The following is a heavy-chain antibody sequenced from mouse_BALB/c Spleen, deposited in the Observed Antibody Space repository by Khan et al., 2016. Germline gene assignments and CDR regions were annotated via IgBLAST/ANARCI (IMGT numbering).Heavy chain of an antibody. CDR1: GFSLTGYG. J-gene: IGHJ3*01. D-gene: IGHD2-2*01. V-gene: IGHV2-6-7*01. CDR3: SSGYDGFAY. Sequence: QVQLKESGPGLVAPSQSLSITCAVSGFSLTGYGVNWVRQPPGKGLEWLGMIWGDGRTDYNSALKSRVSISKDNSKSHVFLKMNSLQTDDTAIYXGSSGYDGFAYWGQGTLVIVSA. CDR2: IWGDGRT.